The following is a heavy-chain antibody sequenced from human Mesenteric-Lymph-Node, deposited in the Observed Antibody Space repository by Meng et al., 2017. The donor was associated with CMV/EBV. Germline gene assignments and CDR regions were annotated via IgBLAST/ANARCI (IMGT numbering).Heavy chain of an antibody. V-gene: IGHV3-21*04. D-gene: IGHD1-26*01. Sequence: GESLKISCAASGFTFSSYSMNWVRQAPGKGLEWVSSISSSSSYIYYADSVKGRFTISRDNAKNSLYLQMNSLRAEDTAVYYCARHSTDSGSYKVASYYYYYGMDVWGQGTTVTVSS. CDR2: ISSSSSYI. CDR1: GFTFSSYS. J-gene: IGHJ6*02. CDR3: ARHSTDSGSYKVASYYYYYGMDV.